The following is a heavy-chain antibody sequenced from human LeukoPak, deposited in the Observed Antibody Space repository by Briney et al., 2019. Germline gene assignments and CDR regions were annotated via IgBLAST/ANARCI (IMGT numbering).Heavy chain of an antibody. CDR2: ISAYNGNT. CDR1: GYTFTSYG. J-gene: IGHJ6*02. D-gene: IGHD3-10*01. Sequence: GASVKVSCKASGYTFTSYGISWVRQAPGQGLEWMGWISAYNGNTNYAQKLQGRVTMTTDTSTSTAYMELRSLRSDDTAVYHCARKGGITMVRGVIITEPPYYYYYYGMDVWGQGTTVTVSS. V-gene: IGHV1-18*01. CDR3: ARKGGITMVRGVIITEPPYYYYYYGMDV.